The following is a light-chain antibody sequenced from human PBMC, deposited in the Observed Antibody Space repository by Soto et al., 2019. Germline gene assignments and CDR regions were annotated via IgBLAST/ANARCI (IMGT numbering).Light chain of an antibody. CDR2: ATS. J-gene: IGKJ5*01. V-gene: IGKV3-11*01. CDR1: RSVSRY. Sequence: IVSTQSPATLSLSPGQRATLSCRASRSVSRYLAWYQQQPGQAPSLLIYATSYRAAGTPDRFSSSGSATDFTPTISRLEPEDFAVYYRQQRSNSITFGLGTRLEIK. CDR3: QQRSNSIT.